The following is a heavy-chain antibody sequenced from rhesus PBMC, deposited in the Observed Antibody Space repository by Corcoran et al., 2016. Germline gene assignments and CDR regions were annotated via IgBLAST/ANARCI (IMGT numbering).Heavy chain of an antibody. V-gene: IGHV3-153*01. D-gene: IGHD2-21*01. CDR2: SRRKADVGAA. Sequence: EVQLVESGGGLVQPGGSLRLSCAAPGFTFSDYAMDWVRQAQGKGRGWVGYSRRKADVGAAVSAASVKCRFTTTRNDSKNTAYLQMSSLKTEDTAVYYCTSGNYFDYWGQGVLVTVSS. CDR3: TSGNYFDY. CDR1: GFTFSDYA. J-gene: IGHJ4*01.